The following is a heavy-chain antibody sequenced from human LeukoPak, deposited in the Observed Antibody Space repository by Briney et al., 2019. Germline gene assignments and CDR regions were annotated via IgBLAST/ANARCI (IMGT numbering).Heavy chain of an antibody. CDR2: IYYTGTP. J-gene: IGHJ4*02. CDR3: ARARGYYYDSSGYRYFDY. Sequence: SETLSLTCTVFGGSISRNTYYWAWIRQPPGKGLEWIASIYYTGTPYHNPPLKSRVTISVDTSKNQFSLKLSSVTAADTAVYYCARARGYYYDSSGYRYFDYWGQGTLVTVSS. D-gene: IGHD3-22*01. V-gene: IGHV4-39*01. CDR1: GGSISRNTYY.